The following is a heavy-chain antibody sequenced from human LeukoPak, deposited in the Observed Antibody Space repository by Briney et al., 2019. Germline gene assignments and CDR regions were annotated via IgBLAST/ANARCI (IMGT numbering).Heavy chain of an antibody. CDR2: ISGNGGGT. D-gene: IGHD3-16*01. CDR1: GFTFSSYA. V-gene: IGHV3-23*01. Sequence: GGSLRLSCAASGFTFSSYAMSWVRQAPGKGLEWVLGISGNGGGTYYTDSVKGRFTISGDNSKNTLFLQMNSLRAEDTAVYYCAKDLGDILRGVMLDWGQGTLVTVSS. J-gene: IGHJ4*02. CDR3: AKDLGDILRGVMLD.